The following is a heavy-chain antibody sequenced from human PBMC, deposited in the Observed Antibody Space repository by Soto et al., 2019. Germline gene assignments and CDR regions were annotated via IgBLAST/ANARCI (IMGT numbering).Heavy chain of an antibody. CDR1: GGSVSSGSYY. V-gene: IGHV4-61*01. J-gene: IGHJ6*02. Sequence: SETLSLTGTVSGGSVSSGSYYWSWIRQPPGKGLEWIGYIYYSGSTNYNPSLKSRVTISVDTSRNQFSLKLSSVTAADTAVYYCARERGSGWPEYYYCYGMDVWGQGTTVTVSS. CDR2: IYYSGST. D-gene: IGHD6-19*01. CDR3: ARERGSGWPEYYYCYGMDV.